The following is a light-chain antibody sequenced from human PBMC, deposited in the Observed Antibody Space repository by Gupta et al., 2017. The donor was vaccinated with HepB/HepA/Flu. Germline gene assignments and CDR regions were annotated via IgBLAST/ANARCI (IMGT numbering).Light chain of an antibody. Sequence: QAALTQPASVSGAPAHSLTISCTGTSSDVGGYNYVSWYQQHPGKAPKLMIYDVSNRPSGVSNRFSGSKSGNTASLTISGLQAEDEADYYCSSYTSSSTVVFGGGTKLTVL. CDR1: SSDVGGYNY. V-gene: IGLV2-14*01. CDR3: SSYTSSSTVV. CDR2: DVS. J-gene: IGLJ2*01.